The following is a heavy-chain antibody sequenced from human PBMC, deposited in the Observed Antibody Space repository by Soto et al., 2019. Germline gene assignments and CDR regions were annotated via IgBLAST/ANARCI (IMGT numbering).Heavy chain of an antibody. J-gene: IGHJ5*02. Sequence: EGQLLESGGGLVQPGGSLRLSCAASGFTFSSYAMSWVRQAPGKGLEWVSGISGSGGSTYYADSVKGRFTISRDNSKNTPYLQMNSLRAEDTAVYYCAKPLEMATINWFDPWGQGTLVTVSS. CDR1: GFTFSSYA. D-gene: IGHD5-12*01. CDR2: ISGSGGST. CDR3: AKPLEMATINWFDP. V-gene: IGHV3-23*01.